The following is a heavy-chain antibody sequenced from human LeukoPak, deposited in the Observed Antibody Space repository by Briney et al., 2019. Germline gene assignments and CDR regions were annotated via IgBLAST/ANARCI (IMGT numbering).Heavy chain of an antibody. J-gene: IGHJ2*01. CDR3: ARDLRGSGYISNWYFDL. D-gene: IGHD5-12*01. Sequence: SETLSLTCTVSGGSISSYYWSWIRQPPGKGLEWIGYIYYSGNPNYNPSLKGRVTISVDTSKNQFSLKLSSVTAADTAVYYCARDLRGSGYISNWYFDLWGRGTLVTVSS. CDR1: GGSISSYY. CDR2: IYYSGNP. V-gene: IGHV4-59*01.